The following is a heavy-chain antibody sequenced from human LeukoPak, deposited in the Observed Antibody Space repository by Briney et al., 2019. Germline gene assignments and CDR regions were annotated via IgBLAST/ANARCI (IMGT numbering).Heavy chain of an antibody. D-gene: IGHD4-23*01. Sequence: SVTVSCTPSGDIFNTYASSWVRQAPGQGLEWMGGIIPIFGSPNYAQKFQGRVTITTDESTSTAYMKLSSVRSDDTAVYFCATATVAEISASGPLKHCGQGTLVTVSS. V-gene: IGHV1-69*05. CDR3: ATATVAEISASGPLKH. CDR1: GDIFNTYA. J-gene: IGHJ4*02. CDR2: IIPIFGSP.